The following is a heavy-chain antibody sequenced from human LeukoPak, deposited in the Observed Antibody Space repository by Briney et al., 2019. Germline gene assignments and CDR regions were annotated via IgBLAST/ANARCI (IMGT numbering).Heavy chain of an antibody. J-gene: IGHJ4*02. CDR1: GFRFDDYG. V-gene: IGHV3-20*04. D-gene: IGHD6-19*01. Sequence: GGSLRLSCVASGFRFDDYGMSWVRQAPGKGLEWVSGINWNGGSTGYADSVKGRFTITRDNAKNSLYLRMNSLRAEDTALYYCARGGSTGWYSFDYWGQGTLVTVSS. CDR3: ARGGSTGWYSFDY. CDR2: INWNGGST.